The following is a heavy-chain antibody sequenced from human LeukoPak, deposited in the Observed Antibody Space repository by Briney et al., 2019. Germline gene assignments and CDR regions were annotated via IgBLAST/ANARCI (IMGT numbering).Heavy chain of an antibody. V-gene: IGHV4-34*01. D-gene: IGHD6-13*01. CDR2: INHSGGT. J-gene: IGHJ5*02. CDR1: GGSFSGYY. CDR3: ARVAYSSSWYGGWFDP. Sequence: SETLSLTCAVYGGSFSGYYWSWIRQPPGKGLEWIGEINHSGGTNYNPSLKSRVTISVDTSKNQFSLKLSSVTAADTAVYYCARVAYSSSWYGGWFDPWGQGTLVTVSS.